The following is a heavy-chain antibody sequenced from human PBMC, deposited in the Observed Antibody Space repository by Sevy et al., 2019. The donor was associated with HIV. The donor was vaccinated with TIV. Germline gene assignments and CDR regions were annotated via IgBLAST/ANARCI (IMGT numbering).Heavy chain of an antibody. CDR2: IRQDGSEK. D-gene: IGHD3-22*01. CDR3: ARAPQWLSYAFDI. V-gene: IGHV3-7*04. J-gene: IGHJ2*01. CDR1: GFTFSLYW. Sequence: GGCLRLSCAASGFTFSLYWMTWVRQAPGKGLEWVANIRQDGSEKYYVNSVKGRFTISRDNAKNSLFLQMNSLRAEDTALYFCARAPQWLSYAFDIWGRGTLVTVSS.